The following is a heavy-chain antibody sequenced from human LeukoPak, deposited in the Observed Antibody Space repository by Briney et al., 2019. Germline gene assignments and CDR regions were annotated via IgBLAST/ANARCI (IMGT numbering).Heavy chain of an antibody. Sequence: ASVKVSCKASGYTFTGYYMHWVRQAPGQGLEWMGWINPNSGGTNYAQKFQGWVTMTRDTSISTAYMELSRLRSDDTAVYYCARRPVCSSTSCVYRWFDPWGQGTLVTVSS. J-gene: IGHJ5*02. CDR1: GYTFTGYY. CDR3: ARRPVCSSTSCVYRWFDP. D-gene: IGHD2-2*01. CDR2: INPNSGGT. V-gene: IGHV1-2*04.